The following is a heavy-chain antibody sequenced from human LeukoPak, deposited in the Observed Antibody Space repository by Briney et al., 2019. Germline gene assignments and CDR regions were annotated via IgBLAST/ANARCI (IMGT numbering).Heavy chain of an antibody. J-gene: IGHJ4*02. CDR3: ARVAWDIVVVPAAQFDY. CDR2: INHSGST. D-gene: IGHD2-2*01. V-gene: IGHV4-34*01. CDR1: GGSISSYY. Sequence: SETLSLTCTVSGGSISSYYWSWIRQPPGKGLEWIGEINHSGSTNYNPSLKSRVTISVDTSKNQFSLKLSSVTAADTAVYYCARVAWDIVVVPAAQFDYWGQGTLVTVSS.